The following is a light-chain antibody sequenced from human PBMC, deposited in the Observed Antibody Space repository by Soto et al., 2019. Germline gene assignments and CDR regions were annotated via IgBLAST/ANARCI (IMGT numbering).Light chain of an antibody. CDR1: TSNLGAGYE. CDR3: QSFDSSLGGSGV. CDR2: GHN. J-gene: IGLJ3*02. V-gene: IGLV1-40*01. Sequence: QSVLTQPPSVSGAPGQRVTISCTGSTSNLGAGYEVHWYQQVPGTAPKLLVSGHNNRPAEVPDRFFGSKSGTSASLTITGLLAEDEADYYCQSFDSSLGGSGVFGGGTQLTVL.